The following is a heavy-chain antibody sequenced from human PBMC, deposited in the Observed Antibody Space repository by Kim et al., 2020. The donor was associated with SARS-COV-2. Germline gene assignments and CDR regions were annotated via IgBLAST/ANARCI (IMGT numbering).Heavy chain of an antibody. CDR1: GFTFSSYS. CDR2: ISSSSSYI. V-gene: IGHV3-21*01. Sequence: GGSLRLSCAASGFTFSSYSMNWVRQAPGKGLEWVSSISSSSSYIYYADSVKGRFTISRDNAKNSLYLQMNSLRAEDTAVYYCASADNSGNYYYYMDVWGKGTTVTVSS. D-gene: IGHD1-20*01. J-gene: IGHJ6*03. CDR3: ASADNSGNYYYYMDV.